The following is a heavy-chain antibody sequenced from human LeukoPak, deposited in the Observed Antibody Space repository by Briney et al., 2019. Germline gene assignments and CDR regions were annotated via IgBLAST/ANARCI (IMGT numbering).Heavy chain of an antibody. V-gene: IGHV4-39*02. CDR3: ARERDYGAYGGAFDI. CDR1: GGSISSSSYY. CDR2: IYYSGST. Sequence: PSETLSLTCTVSGGSISSSSYYWGWIRQPPGKGLKWIGSIYYSGSTYYNPCLKSRVTISVDTSKNQFSLKLSSVTAADTAVYYCARERDYGAYGGAFDIWGQGTMVTASS. D-gene: IGHD4-17*01. J-gene: IGHJ3*02.